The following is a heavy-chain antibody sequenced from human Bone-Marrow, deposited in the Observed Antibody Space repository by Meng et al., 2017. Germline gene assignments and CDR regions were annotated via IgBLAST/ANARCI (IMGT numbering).Heavy chain of an antibody. CDR2: INHSGST. J-gene: IGHJ4*02. D-gene: IGHD6-13*01. Sequence: QVQLRQWGAGLLKPSETLSLTCAVYGGSFSGFYWNWFRQPPGKGLEWIAEINHSGSTNINPSLKSRVTILADTSKNQFSLKVRSVTAAETAVYYCAREAYSTSLSSATGFDYWGQGTLVTVSS. CDR3: AREAYSTSLSSATGFDY. CDR1: GGSFSGFY. V-gene: IGHV4-34*01.